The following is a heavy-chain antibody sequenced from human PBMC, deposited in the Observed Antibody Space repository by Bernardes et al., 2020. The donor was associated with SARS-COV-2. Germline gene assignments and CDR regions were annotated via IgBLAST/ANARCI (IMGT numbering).Heavy chain of an antibody. Sequence: ASVKVSFKASGYTFTSYVISWVRQAPGQGLEVVGWLSAYNGNTNHPQKLQFRCTMPTHTSTSTAYMELRSLRSDDTAVYYCARASVRDCSSTSCQFRYYGMDVWGQGTTVTVSS. D-gene: IGHD2-2*01. CDR3: ARASVRDCSSTSCQFRYYGMDV. CDR1: GYTFTSYV. CDR2: LSAYNGNT. V-gene: IGHV1-18*04. J-gene: IGHJ6*02.